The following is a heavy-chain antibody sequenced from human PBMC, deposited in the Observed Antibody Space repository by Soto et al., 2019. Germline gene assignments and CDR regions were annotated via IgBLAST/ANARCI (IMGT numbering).Heavy chain of an antibody. J-gene: IGHJ4*02. V-gene: IGHV3-30*18. CDR1: GFTFSTYG. CDR3: AKEYGSTWIDH. CDR2: MSYDGTKQ. Sequence: GGSLRLSCAASGFTFSTYGMHWVRQAPGKGLEWVAAMSYDGTKQYYVDSVKGRFTISRDNSRNTLFLQVNSLRDEDTAVYYCAKEYGSTWIDHWGQGNLVTVSS. D-gene: IGHD6-13*01.